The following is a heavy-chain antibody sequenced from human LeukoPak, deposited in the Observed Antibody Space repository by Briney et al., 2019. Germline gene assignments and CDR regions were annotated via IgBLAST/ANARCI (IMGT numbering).Heavy chain of an antibody. CDR2: ISPNSGGR. Sequence: GSSVKVSCKASGGTFSSYAISWVRQAPGQGLEWMGWISPNSGGRNYAQKFQGRVTMTRDTSVSTAHMELSNVRSDDTAVYYCARGTTVTTPFDYWGQGTLVTVSS. D-gene: IGHD4-17*01. CDR3: ARGTTVTTPFDY. CDR1: GGTFSSYA. J-gene: IGHJ4*02. V-gene: IGHV1-2*02.